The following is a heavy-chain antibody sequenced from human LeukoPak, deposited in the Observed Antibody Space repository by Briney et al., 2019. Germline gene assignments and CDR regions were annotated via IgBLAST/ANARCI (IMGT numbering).Heavy chain of an antibody. D-gene: IGHD2-15*01. J-gene: IGHJ5*02. CDR1: GYTFTSYG. V-gene: IGHV1-18*01. CDR2: INAGNGNT. Sequence: ASVKVSCKASGYTFTSYGISWVRQAPGQGLEWMGWINAGNGNTKYSQKLQDRVTITRDTSASSAYMELSSLRSEDTTVYYCARGYCSGASCYVHWFDPWGQGTLVTVSS. CDR3: ARGYCSGASCYVHWFDP.